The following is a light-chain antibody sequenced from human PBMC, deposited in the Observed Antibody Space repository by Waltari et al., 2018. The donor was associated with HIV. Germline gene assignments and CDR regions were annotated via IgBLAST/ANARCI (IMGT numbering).Light chain of an antibody. Sequence: EKVMTQSPATLSVSPGERATLSCRASQPINNNLAWYQQKPGQAPQLLIYGASTRAAGVPARFSGSGSGTEFTLTITSLQSEDLAIYYCQQYNNWPQTFGQGTKVEIK. V-gene: IGKV3-15*01. CDR2: GAS. CDR1: QPINNN. CDR3: QQYNNWPQT. J-gene: IGKJ2*01.